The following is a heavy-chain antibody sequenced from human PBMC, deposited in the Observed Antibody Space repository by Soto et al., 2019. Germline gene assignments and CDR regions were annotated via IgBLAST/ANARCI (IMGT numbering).Heavy chain of an antibody. J-gene: IGHJ5*02. Sequence: PSETLSLTCTVSDGSISSGGYYWSWIRQHPGKGLEWIGYIYYSGSTYYNPSLKSRVTISVDTSKNQFSLKLSSVTAADTAVYYCARKGYPLTTSTFDTWDQGTLVTVSS. D-gene: IGHD4-17*01. CDR1: DGSISSGGYY. CDR2: IYYSGST. CDR3: ARKGYPLTTSTFDT. V-gene: IGHV4-31*03.